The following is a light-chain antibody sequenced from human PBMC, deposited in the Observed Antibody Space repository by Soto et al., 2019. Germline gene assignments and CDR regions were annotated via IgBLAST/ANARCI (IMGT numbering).Light chain of an antibody. Sequence: DIQMTQSPPSLSASVDDRVTITCRASQDVSNDLGWFQQKPGKAPKRLIFGASNLESGVPSRFSGTGSGTEFILTITNLQPEDFATYYCLQHTYIWSFGQGTKVDIK. CDR1: QDVSND. J-gene: IGKJ1*01. CDR3: LQHTYIWS. CDR2: GAS. V-gene: IGKV1-17*02.